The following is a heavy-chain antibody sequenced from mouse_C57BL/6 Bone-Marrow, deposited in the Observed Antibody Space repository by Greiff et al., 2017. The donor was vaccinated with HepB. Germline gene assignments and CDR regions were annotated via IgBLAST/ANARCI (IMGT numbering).Heavy chain of an antibody. Sequence: VQLQQSGPELVKPGASVKISCKASGYAFSSPWMNWVKQRPGKCLEWIGRIYPGDGDTNYNGKFKGKATLTADKSSSTAYMQLSSLTSEDSAVYFCARELFYAMDYWGQGTSVTVSS. CDR3: ARELFYAMDY. J-gene: IGHJ4*01. V-gene: IGHV1-82*01. CDR2: IYPGDGDT. CDR1: GYAFSSPW.